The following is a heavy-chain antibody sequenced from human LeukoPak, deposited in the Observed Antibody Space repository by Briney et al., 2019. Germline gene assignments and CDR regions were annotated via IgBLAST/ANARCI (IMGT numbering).Heavy chain of an antibody. CDR1: GVSLSSYN. Sequence: LETLCLTCTVSGVSLSSYNWSWIRPPPGKGLEWSGYIYYSESTKYNPSLKSRLTISIDTSKNQFSLKLSSVTAADTAVYYCARLVLFRGLYFDYWGQGTLVTVSS. CDR3: ARLVLFRGLYFDY. D-gene: IGHD3-22*01. J-gene: IGHJ4*02. CDR2: IYYSEST. V-gene: IGHV4-59*08.